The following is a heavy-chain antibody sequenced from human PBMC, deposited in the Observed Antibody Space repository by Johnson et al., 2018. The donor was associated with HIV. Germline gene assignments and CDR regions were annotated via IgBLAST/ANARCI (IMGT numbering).Heavy chain of an antibody. D-gene: IGHD1-26*01. CDR1: GFTFNSYG. CDR3: AKDLFTEREDDVFDI. Sequence: QEQLVESGGGVVQPGRSLRLSCAASGFTFNSYGMHWVRQAPGKGLEWVALIWYDGSNKYYADSVKGRFTISRDNSKNTLYLQMNTLRAEDTAIYYCAKDLFTEREDDVFDIWGQGTMVTVSS. J-gene: IGHJ3*02. CDR2: IWYDGSNK. V-gene: IGHV3-33*06.